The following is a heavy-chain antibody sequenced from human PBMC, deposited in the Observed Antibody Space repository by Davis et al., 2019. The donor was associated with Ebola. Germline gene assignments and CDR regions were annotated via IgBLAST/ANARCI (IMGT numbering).Heavy chain of an antibody. CDR2: IYTGGRT. Sequence: GGSLRLSCAASGFRVSGPYMSWVRQAPGKGLEWVSVIYTGGRTYYTDSVKGRFTISRDNAKNSLYLQMNSLRAEDTAVYYCARDPEQWLVSTYWYFDLWGRGTLVTVSS. D-gene: IGHD6-19*01. CDR1: GFRVSGPY. CDR3: ARDPEQWLVSTYWYFDL. J-gene: IGHJ2*01. V-gene: IGHV3-66*01.